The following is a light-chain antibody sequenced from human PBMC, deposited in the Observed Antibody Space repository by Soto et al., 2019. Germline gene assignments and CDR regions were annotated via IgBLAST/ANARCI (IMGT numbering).Light chain of an antibody. CDR3: QQSYGTRT. CDR2: ASS. CDR1: QSISNY. V-gene: IGKV1-39*01. Sequence: DIQMTQSPSSLSASVGDRVTITCRASQSISNYLNWYQQKPGKAPKLLIYASSSLQSGVPSRFSGSGSGTDFTLTISSLQPDDSATYYCQQSYGTRTFGQGTKVEIK. J-gene: IGKJ1*01.